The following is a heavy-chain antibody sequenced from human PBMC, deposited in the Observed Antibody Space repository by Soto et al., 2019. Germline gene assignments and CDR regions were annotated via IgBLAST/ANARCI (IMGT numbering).Heavy chain of an antibody. V-gene: IGHV1-18*01. Sequence: QVKLVQSGGEVKKPGASVKISCKASGYTFSSYGISWVRKAPGQGLEWMGWISAYNGNTNYAQKFQGGVTMTTDTSTSTAYMELRSLRSDDTAIYYCARTLNEWLLGLEWGQGTLVTVSS. CDR1: GYTFSSYG. D-gene: IGHD3-3*01. CDR3: ARTLNEWLLGLE. CDR2: ISAYNGNT. J-gene: IGHJ4*02.